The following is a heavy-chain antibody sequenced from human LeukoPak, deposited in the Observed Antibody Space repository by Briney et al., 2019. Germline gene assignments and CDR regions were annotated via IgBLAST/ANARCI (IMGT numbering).Heavy chain of an antibody. CDR1: GYSFTSYW. J-gene: IGHJ4*02. CDR2: IYPGDSDT. V-gene: IGHV5-51*01. CDR3: ARRRAYCGGDCSYPFDY. Sequence: GESLKISCKGSGYSFTSYWIGWVRQMPGKGLEWMGIIYPGDSDTRYSPSFQGQVTISADKSISTAYLQWSSLKASDTAMYYCARRRAYCGGDCSYPFDYWGQGTLVTVSS. D-gene: IGHD2-21*02.